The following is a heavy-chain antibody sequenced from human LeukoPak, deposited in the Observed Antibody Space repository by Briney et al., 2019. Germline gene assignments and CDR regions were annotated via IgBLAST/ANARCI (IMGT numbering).Heavy chain of an antibody. J-gene: IGHJ4*02. V-gene: IGHV5-51*01. Sequence: GESLKISCKGSGYSFTSYWLGWVRPMPGKGLEWMTIIYPGDSETRYSPSFQGQVTISADKSIGTMYLQWSSLKASDTAMYYCARALRTGQGDYVPVLWGQGTLVIVSS. CDR2: IYPGDSET. D-gene: IGHD4-17*01. CDR1: GYSFTSYW. CDR3: ARALRTGQGDYVPVL.